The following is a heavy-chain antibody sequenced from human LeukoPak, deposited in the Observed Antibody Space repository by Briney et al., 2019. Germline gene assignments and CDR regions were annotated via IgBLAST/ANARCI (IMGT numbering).Heavy chain of an antibody. CDR1: GVAINSVTYS. J-gene: IGHJ4*02. Sequence: SETLSLTCTVSGVAINSVTYSWAWIRQPPGKGLEWIGYISYSETTTCNPSLKSRVAISIDTSKNQFSLKLSSVTAADTAVYYCARRGFGNGDYSFDYWGQGALVTVSS. CDR2: ISYSETT. CDR3: ARRGFGNGDYSFDY. V-gene: IGHV4-39*01. D-gene: IGHD4-17*01.